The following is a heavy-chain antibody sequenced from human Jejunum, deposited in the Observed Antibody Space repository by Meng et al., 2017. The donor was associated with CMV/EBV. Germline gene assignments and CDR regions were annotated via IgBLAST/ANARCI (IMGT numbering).Heavy chain of an antibody. CDR3: ASEGSGGAFDP. CDR1: GYTFNYFI. J-gene: IGHJ5*02. Sequence: LVRPWAEVTRPGSSVRVSFTASGYTFNYFIIHWVRQPPGQGLEWMGAFIPIFAKANYAQNFKGKVTLTADESISTVYMELNNLTSEDTAIYYCASEGSGGAFDPWGQGTLVTVSS. V-gene: IGHV1-69*01. D-gene: IGHD3-10*01. CDR2: FIPIFAKA.